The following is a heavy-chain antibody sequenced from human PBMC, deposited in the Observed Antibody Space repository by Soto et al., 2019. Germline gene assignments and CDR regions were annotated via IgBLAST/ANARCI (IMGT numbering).Heavy chain of an antibody. CDR2: ISAYNGNT. Sequence: GASLKVSCKASGYTFTSYGISWVRQAPGQGLEWMGWISAYNGNTNYAQKLQGRVTMTTDTSTSTAYMELRSLRSDDTAVYYCARDAVVVAAITPSDYWGQGTRVNVS. D-gene: IGHD2-15*01. V-gene: IGHV1-18*01. CDR1: GYTFTSYG. J-gene: IGHJ4*02. CDR3: ARDAVVVAAITPSDY.